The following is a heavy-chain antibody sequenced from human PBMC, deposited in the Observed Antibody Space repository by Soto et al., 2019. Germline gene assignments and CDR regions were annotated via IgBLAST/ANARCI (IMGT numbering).Heavy chain of an antibody. V-gene: IGHV4-59*01. D-gene: IGHD1-26*01. Sequence: PSETLSLTCTVSGGSISSYYWTWIRQPPGKGLEWIGYIYYSGSTNYNPFLKSRVTISVDTSKNQFSLKLSSVTAADTAVYYCARVGGSHYPGLDYWGQGTRVNVSS. CDR2: IYYSGST. J-gene: IGHJ4*02. CDR3: ARVGGSHYPGLDY. CDR1: GGSISSYY.